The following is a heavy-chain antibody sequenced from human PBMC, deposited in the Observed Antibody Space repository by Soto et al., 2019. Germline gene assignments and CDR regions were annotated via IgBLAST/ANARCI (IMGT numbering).Heavy chain of an antibody. Sequence: VQLQQWGAGLLKPSETLSLTCAVYGGSFSDYYWSWIRQPPGKGLEWIGEISHTGSVNYSPSLNSRLTMSVDTSKNQFSLKVKSVTAADTAVYYCARRAGGHSYGYIASWCQGTLVTVSS. CDR2: ISHTGSV. J-gene: IGHJ4*02. D-gene: IGHD5-18*01. CDR1: GGSFSDYY. CDR3: ARRAGGHSYGYIAS. V-gene: IGHV4-34*02.